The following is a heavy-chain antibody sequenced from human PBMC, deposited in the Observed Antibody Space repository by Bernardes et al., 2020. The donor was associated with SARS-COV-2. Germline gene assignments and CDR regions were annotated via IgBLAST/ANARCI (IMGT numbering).Heavy chain of an antibody. Sequence: GGSLRLSCAASGFTFSKYWMTWVRQAPGKGLEWLANIKQDGSEKYYMDSVKGRFTLSRDNAHSSLYLQMNSLRVDDTAVYYCARPVSDADRHLDDEVLGDWGQGILVSVSS. CDR2: IKQDGSEK. CDR1: GFTFSKYW. J-gene: IGHJ4*02. CDR3: ARPVSDADRHLDDEVLGD. D-gene: IGHD3-3*01. V-gene: IGHV3-7*04.